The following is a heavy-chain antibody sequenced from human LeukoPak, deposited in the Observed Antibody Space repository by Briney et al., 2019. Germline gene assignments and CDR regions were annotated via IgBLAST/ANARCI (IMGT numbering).Heavy chain of an antibody. D-gene: IGHD5-24*01. Sequence: GGSLRLSCAASGFTFSSYSMNWVRQAPGKGLEWVSSISSSSSYIYYADSVKGRFTISRDNAKNSLYLQMNSLRAEDTAVYYCARGGDGYNPLSYWGQGTLVTASS. CDR2: ISSSSSYI. CDR3: ARGGDGYNPLSY. J-gene: IGHJ4*02. CDR1: GFTFSSYS. V-gene: IGHV3-21*01.